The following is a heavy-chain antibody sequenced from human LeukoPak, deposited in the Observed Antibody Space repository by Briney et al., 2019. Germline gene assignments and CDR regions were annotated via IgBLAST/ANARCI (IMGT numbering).Heavy chain of an antibody. CDR3: ARRVPHSDFFDA. V-gene: IGHV1-3*01. CDR1: GYTFTSYA. Sequence: ASVKVSCKASGYTFTSYAMHWVRQAPGQRLEWMGWINAGNGNTKYSQKFQGRVTITRDTSASTAYMELSSLRSEDTAVYYCARRVPHSDFFDAWGQGTLVTVSS. CDR2: INAGNGNT. J-gene: IGHJ5*02. D-gene: IGHD2-15*01.